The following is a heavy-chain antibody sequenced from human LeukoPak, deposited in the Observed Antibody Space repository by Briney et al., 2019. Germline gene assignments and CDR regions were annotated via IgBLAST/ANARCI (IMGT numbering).Heavy chain of an antibody. CDR3: ARDLHGESCTTPNCS. CDR2: ISWNSGTI. D-gene: IGHD3-10*01. Sequence: GGSLRLSCAASGFTFDNYAMNWVRQVPGKGLEWISLISWNSGTIGYADSVKGRFTISRDNAKNSLYLQMNSLRADDTAMYYCARDLHGESCTTPNCSWGQGTLVTVSS. J-gene: IGHJ4*02. CDR1: GFTFDNYA. V-gene: IGHV3-9*01.